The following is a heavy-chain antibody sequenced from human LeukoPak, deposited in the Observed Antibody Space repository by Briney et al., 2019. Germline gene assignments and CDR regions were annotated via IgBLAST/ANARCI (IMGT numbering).Heavy chain of an antibody. CDR2: IYHSGST. CDR1: GYSISSGYY. V-gene: IGHV4-38-2*02. J-gene: IGHJ4*02. Sequence: SETLSLTCTVSGYSISSGYYWGWIRQPPGKGLEWIGSIYHSGSTYYNPSPKSRVTISVDTSKNQFSLKLSSVTAADTAVYYCAREGAGIAAAGQVDYWGQGTLVTVSS. CDR3: AREGAGIAAAGQVDY. D-gene: IGHD6-13*01.